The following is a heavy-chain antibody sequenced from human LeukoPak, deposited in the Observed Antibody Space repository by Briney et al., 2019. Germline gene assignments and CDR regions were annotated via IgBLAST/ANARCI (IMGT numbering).Heavy chain of an antibody. CDR1: GFTFSDGW. V-gene: IGHV3-15*01. Sequence: GGSLRLSCAASGFTFSDGWMNWVRQAPGKGLEWVGHIKSKTDGGTTDYAAPVKGRFTISRDDSKNTLYLQMNSLKTEDTAVYYCTTDGLAAAGRRYWGQGTLVTVSS. J-gene: IGHJ4*02. CDR3: TTDGLAAAGRRY. CDR2: IKSKTDGGTT. D-gene: IGHD6-13*01.